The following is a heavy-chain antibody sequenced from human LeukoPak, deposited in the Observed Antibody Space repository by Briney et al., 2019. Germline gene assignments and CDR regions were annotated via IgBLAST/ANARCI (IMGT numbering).Heavy chain of an antibody. CDR3: ARDRWFDY. D-gene: IGHD5-24*01. V-gene: IGHV3-21*01. J-gene: IGHJ4*02. CDR1: GFTFSSYS. CDR2: ISTSSSYI. Sequence: GGSLRLSCAASGFTFSSYSMNWVRQAPGKGLEWISSISTSSSYIYYADSMKGRFAISRDNAKNSLYLQINSLRAEDTAVYYCARDRWFDYWGQGILVTVSS.